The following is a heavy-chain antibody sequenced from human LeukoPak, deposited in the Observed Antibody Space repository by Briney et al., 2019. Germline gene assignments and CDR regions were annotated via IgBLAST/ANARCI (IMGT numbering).Heavy chain of an antibody. CDR1: GFTFSDYY. J-gene: IGHJ4*02. V-gene: IGHV3-11*06. CDR2: ISSSSSYI. Sequence: GGSLRLSCAASGFTFSDYYMSWIRQAPGKGLEWVSSISSSSSYIYYADSVKGRFTISRDNAKNSLYLQMNSLRAEDTAVYYCARGTLWYSSGWEPFDYWGQGTLVTVSS. D-gene: IGHD6-19*01. CDR3: ARGTLWYSSGWEPFDY.